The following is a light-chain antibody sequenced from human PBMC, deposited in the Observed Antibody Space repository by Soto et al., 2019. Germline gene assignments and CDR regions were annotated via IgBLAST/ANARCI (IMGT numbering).Light chain of an antibody. CDR1: QSVDSN. CDR3: QQYNNWWT. V-gene: IGKV3-15*01. Sequence: EILMTQSPATLSVSPGERATLSCRASQSVDSNLDWYQQKPGQAPRLLIYGASTRATGISARFSGSGSGTEFALNISSLQSEDFGVYYCQQYNNWWTFGQGTKVE. CDR2: GAS. J-gene: IGKJ1*01.